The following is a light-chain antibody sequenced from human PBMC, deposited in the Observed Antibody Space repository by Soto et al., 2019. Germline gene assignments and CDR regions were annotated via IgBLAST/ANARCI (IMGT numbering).Light chain of an antibody. Sequence: DIQMTQSPSSLSASVGDRITITCQASQDISNRLNWYHQKPGKAPNLLIYDASNLAAGVPSGFSGSGSGTHFTFPITSLQPEDIGTYYCQNCFTVPYTFGQGTKVDIK. V-gene: IGKV1-33*01. CDR3: QNCFTVPYT. CDR1: QDISNR. CDR2: DAS. J-gene: IGKJ2*01.